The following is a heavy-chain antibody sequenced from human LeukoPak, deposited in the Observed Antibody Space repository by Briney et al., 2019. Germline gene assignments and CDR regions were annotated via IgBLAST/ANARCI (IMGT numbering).Heavy chain of an antibody. CDR2: INGDGSIT. D-gene: IGHD3-22*01. CDR3: SRGLVGYYHDSSTYPDS. J-gene: IGHJ4*02. CDR1: RFPFSSYW. Sequence: GGSLRLSCAASRFPFSSYWMHWVCQAPGKGLVWVSRINGDGSITTYADSVKGRFTISRDNAKNMLYLQLDSLTAEDTAVYYCSRGLVGYYHDSSTYPDSWGQGTLVTVSS. V-gene: IGHV3-74*01.